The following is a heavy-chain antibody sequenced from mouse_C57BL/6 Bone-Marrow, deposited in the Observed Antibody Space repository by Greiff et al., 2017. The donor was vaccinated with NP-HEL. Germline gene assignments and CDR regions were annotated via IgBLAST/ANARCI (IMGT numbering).Heavy chain of an antibody. V-gene: IGHV1-81*01. CDR1: GYTFTSYG. D-gene: IGHD2-2*01. J-gene: IGHJ2*01. Sequence: QVQLQQSGAELARPGASVKLSCKASGYTFTSYGISWVKQRTGQGLEWIGEIYPRSGNTYYNEKFKGKATLTADKSSSTAYMELRRLTSEDSAVYFCARDLLWLRFFDYWGQGTTLTVSS. CDR2: IYPRSGNT. CDR3: ARDLLWLRFFDY.